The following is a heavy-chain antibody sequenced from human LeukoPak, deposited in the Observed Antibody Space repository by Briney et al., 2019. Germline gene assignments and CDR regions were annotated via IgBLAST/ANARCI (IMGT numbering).Heavy chain of an antibody. Sequence: PGESLKISCKGSGYSFTSYWIGWVRQMPGKGLEWMGIIYPGDSDTRYSPSFQGPVTISADKSISTAYLQWSSLKASDTAMYYCARHYPELIAAPRGYFDYWGQGTLVTVSS. CDR2: IYPGDSDT. D-gene: IGHD6-6*01. CDR3: ARHYPELIAAPRGYFDY. V-gene: IGHV5-51*01. CDR1: GYSFTSYW. J-gene: IGHJ4*02.